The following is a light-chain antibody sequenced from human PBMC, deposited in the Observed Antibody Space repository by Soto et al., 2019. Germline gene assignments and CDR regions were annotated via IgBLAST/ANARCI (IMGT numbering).Light chain of an antibody. CDR3: MHGLHIPIT. V-gene: IGKV2-28*01. J-gene: IGKJ5*01. CDR2: LGS. Sequence: DCVMTQSPLSLAVTPGEPAAISCRSNQSLLHSNGKNYLDWFLQKPGQSPQVLINLGSNRASGVPDRFSGSGSGTDFTLKISRVEAEDVGVYYCMHGLHIPITFGQVTRLEIK. CDR1: QSLLHSNGKNY.